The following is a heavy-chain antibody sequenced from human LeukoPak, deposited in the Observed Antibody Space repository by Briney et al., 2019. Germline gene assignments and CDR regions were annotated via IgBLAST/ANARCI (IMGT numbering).Heavy chain of an antibody. D-gene: IGHD1-1*01. CDR3: ASPRTGAFDI. J-gene: IGHJ3*02. V-gene: IGHV3-21*01. CDR1: GFTFSSYS. CDR2: ISSSSSYI. Sequence: GGSLRLSCAASGFTFSSYSMNWVRQAPGKGLEWVSSISSSSSYIYYADSVKGPFTISRDNAKNSLYLQMNSLRAEDTAMYYCASPRTGAFDIWGQGTMVTVSS.